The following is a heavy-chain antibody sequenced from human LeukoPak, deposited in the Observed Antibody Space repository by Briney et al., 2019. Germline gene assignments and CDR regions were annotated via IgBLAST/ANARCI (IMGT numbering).Heavy chain of an antibody. CDR1: GLIFSSHA. Sequence: PGGSLRLSCAASGLIFSSHAMSWVRQTPEKGLEWGSAISSRGDSTYYADSVKGRFTISRDNSKNTLYLQMNSLRAEDTAVYYCAKGPSTGWYGYYFDYWRQGTLVTVSS. V-gene: IGHV3-23*01. J-gene: IGHJ4*02. CDR2: ISSRGDST. D-gene: IGHD6-19*01. CDR3: AKGPSTGWYGYYFDY.